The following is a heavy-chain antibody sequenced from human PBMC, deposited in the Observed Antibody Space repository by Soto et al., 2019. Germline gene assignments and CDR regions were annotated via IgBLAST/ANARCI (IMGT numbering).Heavy chain of an antibody. D-gene: IGHD6-13*01. Sequence: PGGSLRLSCAASGFTFSSYAMHWVRQAPGKGLEWVAVISYDGSEKYYVDSVKGRFTISRDNAKNSLYLQMNSLRAEDTAVYYCAKWGKWTAGNDYYYYGMDVWGQGTTVTVSS. V-gene: IGHV3-30*04. CDR2: ISYDGSEK. CDR1: GFTFSSYA. CDR3: AKWGKWTAGNDYYYYGMDV. J-gene: IGHJ6*02.